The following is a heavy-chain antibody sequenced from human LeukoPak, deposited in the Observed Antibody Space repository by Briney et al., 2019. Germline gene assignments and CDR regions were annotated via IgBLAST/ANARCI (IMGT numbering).Heavy chain of an antibody. CDR3: DRSRRPPYGMDV. D-gene: IGHD1-1*01. CDR1: GFTFSSYA. J-gene: IGHJ6*02. V-gene: IGHV3-23*01. Sequence: PGGSLRLSCAASGFTFSSYAMGWVRQAPGKGLEWVSAISGSGGSTYYADSVKGRFTISRDNSKNTLYLQMNSLRAEDTAVYYCDRSRRPPYGMDVWGQGTTVTVSS. CDR2: ISGSGGST.